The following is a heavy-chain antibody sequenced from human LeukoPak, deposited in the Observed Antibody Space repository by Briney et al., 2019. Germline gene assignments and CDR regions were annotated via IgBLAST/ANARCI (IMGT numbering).Heavy chain of an antibody. CDR3: ASQVPNYYGSGSYPLTNDY. V-gene: IGHV4-34*01. J-gene: IGHJ4*02. CDR1: GGSFSGYY. CDR2: INHSGST. D-gene: IGHD3-10*01. Sequence: SETLSLTCAVYGGSFSGYYWSWIRQPPGKGLEWIGEINHSGSTNYNPSLKSRVTISVDTSKNQFSLKLSSVTAADTAVYYCASQVPNYYGSGSYPLTNDYWGQGTLVTVSS.